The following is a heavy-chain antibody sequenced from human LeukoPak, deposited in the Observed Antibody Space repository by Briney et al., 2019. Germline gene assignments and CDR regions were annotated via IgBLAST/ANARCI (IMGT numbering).Heavy chain of an antibody. J-gene: IGHJ3*02. CDR1: GGSITNFY. Sequence: SETLSLTCTVSGGSITNFYGGWIRQSPGKGLELIGYIYYSGTTNYSPSLKSRFSVSVDTSKKQFSLKLSSVTAADTAVYYCARAPGGGFDIWGQGTMVTVSS. CDR2: IYYSGTT. V-gene: IGHV4-59*01. CDR3: ARAPGGGFDI. D-gene: IGHD2-15*01.